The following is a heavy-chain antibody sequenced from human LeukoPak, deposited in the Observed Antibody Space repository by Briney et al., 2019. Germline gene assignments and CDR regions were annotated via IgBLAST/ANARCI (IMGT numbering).Heavy chain of an antibody. V-gene: IGHV1-18*01. CDR1: GFTFTSYG. CDR2: ISGYNGNT. Sequence: GGSLRLSCAASGFTFTSYGISWVRQAPGQGLEWMGWISGYNGNTDYVQKLQGRVTMTGDTSTSTAYMELRSLRSDDTAVYYCARDLLLPGAVAGYWGQGTLVTVSP. CDR3: ARDLLLPGAVAGY. J-gene: IGHJ4*02. D-gene: IGHD6-19*01.